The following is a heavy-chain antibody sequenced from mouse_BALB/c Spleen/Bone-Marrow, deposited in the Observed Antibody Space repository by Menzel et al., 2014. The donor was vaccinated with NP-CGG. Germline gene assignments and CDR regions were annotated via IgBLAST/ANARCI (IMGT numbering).Heavy chain of an antibody. J-gene: IGHJ4*01. D-gene: IGHD1-1*01. V-gene: IGHV1-69*02. CDR1: GYTFXSYW. Sequence: VKLQESGAELVRPGASVKLSCRASGYTFXSYWINWVKQRPGQGLEWIGNIYPSDTYTNYNQRFKDKATLTVDKSSSTAYMQLSSPTSEDSAVYYCTRYGNSHYYAVDYWGQGTSVTVSS. CDR2: IYPSDTYT. CDR3: TRYGNSHYYAVDY.